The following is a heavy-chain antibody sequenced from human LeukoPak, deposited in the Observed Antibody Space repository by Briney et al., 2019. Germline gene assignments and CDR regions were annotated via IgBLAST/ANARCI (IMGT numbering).Heavy chain of an antibody. J-gene: IGHJ4*02. V-gene: IGHV4-39*01. D-gene: IGHD5-12*01. CDR3: ARSTSGEATDY. CDR1: AGSVSSSSYY. CDR2: IYYRGST. Sequence: SDSLSLSCTVSAGSVSSSSYYWGSIGQPPGKRLEWIGSIYYRGSTYYNPSLKGRVTIFVDTSKNQFSLKQSTETAADTSVYYCARSTSGEATDYWGQGTLITVSS.